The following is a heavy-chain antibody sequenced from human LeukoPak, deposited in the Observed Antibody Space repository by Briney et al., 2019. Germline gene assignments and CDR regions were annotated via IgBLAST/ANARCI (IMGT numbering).Heavy chain of an antibody. D-gene: IGHD3-10*01. Sequence: GASVTVSFKASGYAFTGYYMHWVRQAPGQGLECMGWMNLKSGGANYAQKFQSSVTMTRDTSITTAYMELSRLRSDDTAVYYCASKDYGSGDYGMEVWGQGTTVTVSS. CDR3: ASKDYGSGDYGMEV. V-gene: IGHV1-2*02. CDR1: GYAFTGYY. J-gene: IGHJ6*02. CDR2: MNLKSGGA.